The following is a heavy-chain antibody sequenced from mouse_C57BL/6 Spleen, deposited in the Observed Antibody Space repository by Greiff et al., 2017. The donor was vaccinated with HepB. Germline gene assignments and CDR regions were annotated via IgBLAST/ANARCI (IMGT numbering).Heavy chain of an antibody. CDR3: RYYYGSSYRYFDV. CDR1: GFNFTSYW. J-gene: IGHJ1*03. D-gene: IGHD1-1*01. CDR2: IYPSDSET. Sequence: VQLQQPGAELVRPGSSVKLSCKASGFNFTSYWVHWVKQMPIQGLEWIGNIYPSDSETHYNQKFKDKATLTVDKSSSTAYMQLSSLTSEDSAVYYCRYYYGSSYRYFDVWGTGTTVTVSS. V-gene: IGHV1-52*01.